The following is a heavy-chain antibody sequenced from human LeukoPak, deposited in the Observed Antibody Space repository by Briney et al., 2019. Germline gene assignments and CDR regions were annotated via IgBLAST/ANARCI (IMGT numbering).Heavy chain of an antibody. Sequence: ASVKVSCKASGYTFTGYYMHWVRQAPGQGLEWMGWINPNSGGTNYAQKFQGWVTVTRDTSISTAYMELSRLRSDDTAVYYCARVSNYGDPPWFDPWGQGTLVTVSS. CDR2: INPNSGGT. J-gene: IGHJ5*02. CDR1: GYTFTGYY. V-gene: IGHV1-2*04. D-gene: IGHD4-17*01. CDR3: ARVSNYGDPPWFDP.